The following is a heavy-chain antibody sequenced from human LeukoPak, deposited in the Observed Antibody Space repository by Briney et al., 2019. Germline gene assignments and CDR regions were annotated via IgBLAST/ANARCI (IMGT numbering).Heavy chain of an antibody. Sequence: GGSLRLSCAASGFTFSSYAMHWVRQAPGKGLEWVAVISYDGSNKYYADSVKGRFTISRDNSKNTLYLQMNSLRAEDTAVYYCAKDYFLSSCGGDCYGWVPGDGYFDYWGQGTLVTVSS. CDR3: AKDYFLSSCGGDCYGWVPGDGYFDY. CDR2: ISYDGSNK. D-gene: IGHD2-21*02. CDR1: GFTFSSYA. J-gene: IGHJ4*02. V-gene: IGHV3-30*04.